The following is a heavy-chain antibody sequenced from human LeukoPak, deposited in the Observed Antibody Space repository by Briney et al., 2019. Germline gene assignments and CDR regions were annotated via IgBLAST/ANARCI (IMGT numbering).Heavy chain of an antibody. V-gene: IGHV3-64*01. J-gene: IGHJ4*02. Sequence: GGSLRLSCAASGFTFSSYAMHWVRQAPGKGLEYVSAISSNGGSTYYANSVKGRFTISRDNAKNSLYLQMNSLRAEDTAVYYCARVLGRAYYFDYWGQGTLVTVSS. D-gene: IGHD3-10*01. CDR3: ARVLGRAYYFDY. CDR2: ISSNGGST. CDR1: GFTFSSYA.